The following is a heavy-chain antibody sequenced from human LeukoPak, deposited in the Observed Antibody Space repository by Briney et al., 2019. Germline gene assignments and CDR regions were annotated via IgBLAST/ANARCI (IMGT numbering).Heavy chain of an antibody. V-gene: IGHV3-43*02. CDR3: AKEGVVVVAATRFFESYYMDV. J-gene: IGHJ6*03. CDR2: ISWDGGST. Sequence: GVSLRLSCAASGFTFDDYAMHWVRQAPGKGLEWVSLISWDGGSTYYADFVKGRFTISGDNSKNSLYLQMHRLRPEDTALYYCAKEGVVVVAATRFFESYYMDVSGKGTTVTVSS. CDR1: GFTFDDYA. D-gene: IGHD2-15*01.